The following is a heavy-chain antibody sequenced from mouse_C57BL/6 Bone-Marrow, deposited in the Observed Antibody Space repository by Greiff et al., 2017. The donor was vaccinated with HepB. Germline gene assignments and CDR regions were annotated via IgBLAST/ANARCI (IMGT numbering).Heavy chain of an antibody. D-gene: IGHD1-1*01. Sequence: VQLQQSGAELVRPGTSVKVSCKASGYAFTNYLIEWVKQRPGQGLEWIGVINPGSGGTNYNEKFKGKATLTADKSSSTAYMQLSSLTSEDSAVYFCASEGYYGSSYFDYWGQGTTLTVSS. CDR3: ASEGYYGSSYFDY. V-gene: IGHV1-54*01. CDR2: INPGSGGT. J-gene: IGHJ2*01. CDR1: GYAFTNYL.